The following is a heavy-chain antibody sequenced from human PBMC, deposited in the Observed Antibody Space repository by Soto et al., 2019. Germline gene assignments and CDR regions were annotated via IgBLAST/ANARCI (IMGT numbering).Heavy chain of an antibody. CDR1: GFTFSSYG. V-gene: IGHV3-33*01. CDR3: ARDADEVVPAAAMF. Sequence: GGSLRLSCAASGFTFSSYGMHWVRQAPGKGLEWVAVIWYDGSNKYYADSVKGRFTISRDNSKNTLYLQMNSLRAEDTAVYYCARDADEVVPAAAMFWGQGTLVTVPQ. CDR2: IWYDGSNK. J-gene: IGHJ4*02. D-gene: IGHD2-2*01.